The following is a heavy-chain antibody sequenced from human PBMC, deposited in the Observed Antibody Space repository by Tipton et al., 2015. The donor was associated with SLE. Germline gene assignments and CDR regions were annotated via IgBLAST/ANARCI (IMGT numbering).Heavy chain of an antibody. CDR2: IYYSGST. D-gene: IGHD3-10*01. Sequence: TLSLTCTVSGGSISSGSYYWSWIRQPAGKGLEWIGYIYYSGSTYYNPSLKSRVTISVDTSKNQFSLKLSSVTAADTAVYYCARESAITMVRGAVDIWGQGTMVTVSS. J-gene: IGHJ3*02. CDR1: GGSISSGSYY. CDR3: ARESAITMVRGAVDI. V-gene: IGHV4-31*03.